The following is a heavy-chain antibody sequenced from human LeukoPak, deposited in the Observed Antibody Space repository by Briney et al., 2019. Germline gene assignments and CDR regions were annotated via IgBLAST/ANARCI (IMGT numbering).Heavy chain of an antibody. CDR2: ITTSTGKP. CDR1: GYTFTVYS. CDR3: ARGRFWSGYPVLGMDV. V-gene: IGHV7-4-1*02. D-gene: IGHD3-3*01. Sequence: ASVKVSCKASGYTFTVYSINWLRQAPGQGLEWMGWITTSTGKPTYAQGFTGRFVFSLDTSVSTTYLHINSLKAEDTAVYYCARGRFWSGYPVLGMDVWGQGTTVTVSS. J-gene: IGHJ6*02.